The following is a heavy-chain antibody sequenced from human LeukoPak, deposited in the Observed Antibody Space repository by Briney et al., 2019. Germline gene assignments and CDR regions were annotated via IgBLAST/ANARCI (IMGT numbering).Heavy chain of an antibody. CDR3: ARHGSRVLDY. CDR1: GGSISSYY. Sequence: SETLSLTCTVSGGSISSYYWSWNRQPAGKGLEWIGRIYTSGSTNYNPSLKTRATISVDTSKNQFSLKLRSVTAADTAVYYCARHGSRVLDYWGQGILVTVSS. CDR2: IYTSGST. D-gene: IGHD1-26*01. V-gene: IGHV4-4*07. J-gene: IGHJ4*02.